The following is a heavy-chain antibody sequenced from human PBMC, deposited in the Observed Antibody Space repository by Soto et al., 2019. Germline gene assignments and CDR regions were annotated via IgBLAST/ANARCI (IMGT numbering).Heavy chain of an antibody. Sequence: GESLKISCKGSGDSFTSYWISWARQMPGKGLEWMGRIDPSDSYTNYSPSFQGHVTISADKSISTAYLQWSSLKASDTAMYYCARRAFDYYYGMEVWGQGTTVTVSS. CDR1: GDSFTSYW. D-gene: IGHD3-16*01. J-gene: IGHJ6*02. CDR3: ARRAFDYYYGMEV. V-gene: IGHV5-10-1*01. CDR2: IDPSDSYT.